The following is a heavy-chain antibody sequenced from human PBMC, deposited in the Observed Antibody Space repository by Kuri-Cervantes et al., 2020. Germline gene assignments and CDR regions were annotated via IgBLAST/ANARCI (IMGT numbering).Heavy chain of an antibody. D-gene: IGHD4-17*01. J-gene: IGHJ6*03. CDR2: IKQDGSEK. Sequence: GGSLRLSCAASGFTFSSYEMNWVRQAPGKGLEWVANIKQDGSEKYYVDSVKGRFTISRDNAKNSLYLQMNSLRAEDTAVYYCARVEVTTNYYYYMDVWGKGTTVTVSS. V-gene: IGHV3-7*01. CDR3: ARVEVTTNYYYYMDV. CDR1: GFTFSSYE.